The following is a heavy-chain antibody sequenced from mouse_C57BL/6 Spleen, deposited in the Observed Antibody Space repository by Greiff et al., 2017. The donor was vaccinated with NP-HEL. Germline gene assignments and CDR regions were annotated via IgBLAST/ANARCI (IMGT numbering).Heavy chain of an antibody. V-gene: IGHV1-69*01. CDR3: ARFDYYGSSYDAMDY. CDR2: IDPSDSYT. J-gene: IGHJ4*01. CDR1: GYTFTSYW. D-gene: IGHD1-1*01. Sequence: VQLQQPGAELVMPGASVKLSCKASGYTFTSYWMHWVKQRPGQGLEWIGEIDPSDSYTNYNQKFKGKSTLTVDKSSSTAYMQLSSLTSEDSAVYYCARFDYYGSSYDAMDYWGQGTSVTVSS.